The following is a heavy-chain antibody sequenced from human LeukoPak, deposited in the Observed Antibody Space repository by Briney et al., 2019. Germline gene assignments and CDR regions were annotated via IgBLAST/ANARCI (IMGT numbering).Heavy chain of an antibody. Sequence: SETLSLTCAVYGGSFSGYYWSWIRQPPVKGLEWIGEINHSGSTNYNPSLKSRVTISVDTSKNQFSLKLSSVTAADTAVYYCASVPRGAMVPRFDPWGQGTLVTVSS. V-gene: IGHV4-34*01. J-gene: IGHJ5*02. CDR1: GGSFSGYY. D-gene: IGHD5-18*01. CDR2: INHSGST. CDR3: ASVPRGAMVPRFDP.